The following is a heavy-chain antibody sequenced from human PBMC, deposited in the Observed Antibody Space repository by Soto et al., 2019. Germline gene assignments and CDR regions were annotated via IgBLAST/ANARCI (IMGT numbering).Heavy chain of an antibody. J-gene: IGHJ6*03. CDR1: GFTVSSNY. CDR2: IYSGGST. CDR3: ARDYGSGSSCPSYYCYMDV. V-gene: IGHV3-66*01. Sequence: EVQLVESGGGLVQPGGSLRLSCAASGFTVSSNYMSWVRQAPGKGLEWVSIIYSGGSTYYADSVKGRFTISRDNSKNTLYLQLNSLRAEDTAVYYCARDYGSGSSCPSYYCYMDVWGKGTTVTVSS. D-gene: IGHD3-10*01.